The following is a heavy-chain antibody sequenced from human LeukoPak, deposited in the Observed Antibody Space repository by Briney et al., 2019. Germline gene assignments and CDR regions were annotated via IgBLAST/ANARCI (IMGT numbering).Heavy chain of an antibody. J-gene: IGHJ4*02. V-gene: IGHV4-59*01. D-gene: IGHD6-19*01. CDR3: ARYVEYPGIAVEIDY. CDR1: GGSISSYY. Sequence: SETLSLTCTVSGGSISSYYWSWIRQPPGKGLEWIGYIYYSGSTNYNPSLKSRVTISVDTSKNQFSLKLSSVTAADTAVYYCARYVEYPGIAVEIDYWGQGTLVTVSS. CDR2: IYYSGST.